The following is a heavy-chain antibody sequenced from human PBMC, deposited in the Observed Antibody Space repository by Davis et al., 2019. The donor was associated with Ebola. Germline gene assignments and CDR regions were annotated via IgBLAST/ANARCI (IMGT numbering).Heavy chain of an antibody. Sequence: GESLKISCQASGYNFNNFWIGWVRQLPGKGLGWMGIIYPRDSDTKYSPSFQGQVNISVDKSINTAYLQWNTVKASDTATYFCARRDDRSYSSAPFDYWGQGALVSVSS. V-gene: IGHV5-51*01. D-gene: IGHD3-22*01. CDR2: IYPRDSDT. CDR1: GYNFNNFW. J-gene: IGHJ4*02. CDR3: ARRDDRSYSSAPFDY.